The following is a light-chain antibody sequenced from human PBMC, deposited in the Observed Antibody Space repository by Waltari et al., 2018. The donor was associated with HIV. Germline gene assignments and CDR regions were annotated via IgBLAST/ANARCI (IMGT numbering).Light chain of an antibody. Sequence: EIVLTQSPGTLSLSPGDRAILSCRASQSVNTNYLAWYQQKAGQAPRLVIYGASNRAAGIPDRFSSSGSGTDFTLSISRLGPEDFAVYYCQQYNYWPPYTFGQGTKVEIK. CDR3: QQYNYWPPYT. CDR1: QSVNTNY. J-gene: IGKJ2*01. V-gene: IGKV3-20*01. CDR2: GAS.